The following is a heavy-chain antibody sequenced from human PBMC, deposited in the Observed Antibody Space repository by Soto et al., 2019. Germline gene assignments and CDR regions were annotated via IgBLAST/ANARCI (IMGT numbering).Heavy chain of an antibody. CDR2: ISGSGDYT. CDR3: AREGINNYNEYYFDS. D-gene: IGHD4-4*01. Sequence: GGSLRLSCAASGFTFSTYSMNWVRQAPGKGLEWVSSISGSGDYTHYADFLRGRFTISRDNAKTSLYLQMNSLRAEDTAVYYCAREGINNYNEYYFDSWGQGTVVTVSS. J-gene: IGHJ4*02. V-gene: IGHV3-21*01. CDR1: GFTFSTYS.